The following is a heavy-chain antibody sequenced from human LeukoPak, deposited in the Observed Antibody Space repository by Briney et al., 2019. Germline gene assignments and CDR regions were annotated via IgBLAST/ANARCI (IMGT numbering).Heavy chain of an antibody. CDR1: GFTVSSNY. CDR2: IYSGGTT. D-gene: IGHD2/OR15-2a*01. J-gene: IGHJ4*02. V-gene: IGHV3-53*01. Sequence: GGSLRLSCAASGFTVSSNYMSWVRQAPGKGLEWVSVIYSGGTTYYADSVKGRFTISRDNSKNTLYLRMNSLRGEDTAAYYCARVLSVSYCDSWGQGTLVTVSS. CDR3: ARVLSVSYCDS.